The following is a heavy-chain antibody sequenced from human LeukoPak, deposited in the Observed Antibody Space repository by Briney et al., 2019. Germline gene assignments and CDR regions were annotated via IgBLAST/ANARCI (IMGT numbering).Heavy chain of an antibody. J-gene: IGHJ4*02. V-gene: IGHV3-33*01. CDR2: IWYDGTNK. Sequence: PGGSLRLSCAASGFTFSSYGMTWVGQAPGKGLEWVANIWYDGTNKHYADSVKGRFTISRDNSKNTLYLQMDSLRAEDTAVYYCARVIFNYDNSGLNYWGQGTLVTVSS. D-gene: IGHD3-22*01. CDR3: ARVIFNYDNSGLNY. CDR1: GFTFSSYG.